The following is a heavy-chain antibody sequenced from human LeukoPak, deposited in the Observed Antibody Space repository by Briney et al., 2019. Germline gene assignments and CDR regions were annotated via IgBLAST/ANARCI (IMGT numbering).Heavy chain of an antibody. V-gene: IGHV3-7*01. CDR1: GFTFSSYW. J-gene: IGHJ6*02. CDR2: IKQDGSEK. Sequence: GGSLRLSCAASGFTFSSYWMSWVRQAPGKGLEWVANIKQDGSEKYYVDSVKGRFTISRDNAKNSLYLQMNSLRAEDTAAYYCARDDKRSWYGARYGMDVWGQGTTVTVSS. CDR3: ARDDKRSWYGARYGMDV. D-gene: IGHD6-13*01.